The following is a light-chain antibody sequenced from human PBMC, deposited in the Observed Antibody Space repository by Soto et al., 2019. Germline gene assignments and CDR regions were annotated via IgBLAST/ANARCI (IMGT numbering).Light chain of an antibody. CDR1: QSLLANCNNKNC. J-gene: IGKJ2*01. V-gene: IGKV4-1*01. CDR2: LAS. Sequence: DIGMTQSPDSLAVSLGEMATINCKSSQSLLANCNNKNCLAWYQHKPGQPPKMLILLASTRESGVPARFSGRGSGTDFTLTIRSLQAEDVPVYYCQHFFSPPFPFGQGAKLEIK. CDR3: QHFFSPPFP.